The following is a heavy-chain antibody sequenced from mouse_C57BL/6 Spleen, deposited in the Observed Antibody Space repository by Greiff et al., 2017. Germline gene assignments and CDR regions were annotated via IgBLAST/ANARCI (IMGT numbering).Heavy chain of an antibody. V-gene: IGHV1-59*01. CDR3: ARRGRSLSFDY. D-gene: IGHD3-1*01. J-gene: IGHJ2*01. CDR1: GYTFTSYW. Sequence: QVQLQQPGAELVRPGTSVKLSCKASGYTFTSYWMHWVKQRPGQGLEWIGVIDPSDSYTNYNQKFKGKATLTVDTSASTAYMKLSSLTSEDSAVFYCARRGRSLSFDYWGQGTTLTVSS. CDR2: IDPSDSYT.